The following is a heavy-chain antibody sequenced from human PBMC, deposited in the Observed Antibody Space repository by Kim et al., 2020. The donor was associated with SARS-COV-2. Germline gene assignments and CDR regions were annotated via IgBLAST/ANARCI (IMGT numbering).Heavy chain of an antibody. CDR1: GGSISSYY. CDR3: ARDHSSSWVDAFDI. D-gene: IGHD6-13*01. CDR2: IYYSGST. J-gene: IGHJ3*02. V-gene: IGHV4-59*13. Sequence: SETLSLTCTVSGGSISSYYWSWIRQPPGKGLEWIGYIYYSGSTNYNPPLKSRVTISVDTSKNQFSLKLSSVTAADTAVYYCARDHSSSWVDAFDIWGQGTMVTVSS.